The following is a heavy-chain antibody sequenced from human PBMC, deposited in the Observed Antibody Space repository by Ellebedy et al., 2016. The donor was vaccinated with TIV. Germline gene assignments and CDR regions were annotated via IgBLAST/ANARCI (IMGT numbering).Heavy chain of an antibody. CDR1: GLTFSDYG. Sequence: GSLRLXXVASGLTFSDYGMHWVRQSPGKGLQWIGEINPSGGTNYTTSLKSRLTMSIDTSKRQISLNLKSATAADTAVYYCARGRRFSASFHPMMSTFEVWGQGTTVIVSS. CDR2: INPSGGT. D-gene: IGHD3-10*01. J-gene: IGHJ3*01. CDR3: ARGRRFSASFHPMMSTFEV. V-gene: IGHV4-34*01.